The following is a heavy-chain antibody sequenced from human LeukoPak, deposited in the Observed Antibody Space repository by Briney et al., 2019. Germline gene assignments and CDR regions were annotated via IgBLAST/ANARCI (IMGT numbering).Heavy chain of an antibody. CDR1: GYTFTVYY. CDR2: INPNNGGT. J-gene: IGHJ4*02. D-gene: IGHD3-3*01. Sequence: ASVRVSCKASGYTFTVYYMHWVRQAPGQGLEWMGWINPNNGGTNYAQKFQGRVTMARDTSISTAYMELSRLRSDDTAVYYCARGGDTILSYFDFWGQGTLVTVSS. CDR3: ARGGDTILSYFDF. V-gene: IGHV1-2*02.